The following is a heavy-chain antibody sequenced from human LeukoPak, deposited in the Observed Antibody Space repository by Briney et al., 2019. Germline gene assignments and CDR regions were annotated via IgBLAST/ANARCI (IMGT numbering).Heavy chain of an antibody. V-gene: IGHV1-3*01. CDR2: INAGNGNT. D-gene: IGHD2-15*01. CDR1: GYTFTSYA. CDR3: ARGGYCSGGSCYSWFDP. J-gene: IGHJ5*02. Sequence: ASVKVSCTASGYTFTSYAMHWVRQAPGQRLEWMGWINAGNGNTKYSQKFQGRVTITRDTSASTAYMELSSLRSEDTAVYYCARGGYCSGGSCYSWFDPWGQGTLVTVSS.